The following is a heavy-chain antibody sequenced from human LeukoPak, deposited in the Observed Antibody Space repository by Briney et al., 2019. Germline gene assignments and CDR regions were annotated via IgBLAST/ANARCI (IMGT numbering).Heavy chain of an antibody. Sequence: GGSLRLSCAASGFTFSSYAMSWVRQAPGKGLEWVSAISGSGGSTYYADSVKGRFTISRDNSKNTLYLQMNSLRAEDTAVYYCAEERGFWHSAYYYGMDVWGQGTTVTVSS. CDR1: GFTFSSYA. V-gene: IGHV3-23*01. CDR3: AEERGFWHSAYYYGMDV. J-gene: IGHJ6*02. CDR2: ISGSGGST. D-gene: IGHD3-3*01.